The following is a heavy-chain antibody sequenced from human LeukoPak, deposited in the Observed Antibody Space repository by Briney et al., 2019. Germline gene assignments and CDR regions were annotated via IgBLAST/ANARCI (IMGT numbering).Heavy chain of an antibody. CDR2: ISAYNGNT. CDR1: GYTFTSYG. CDR3: ARVVRGYSYGGFDY. Sequence: ASVKVSCKASGYTFTSYGISWVRQAPGQGLEWMGWISAYNGNTNYAQKFQGRVTMTRDTSISTAYMELSRLRSDDTAVYYCARVVRGYSYGGFDYWGQGTLVTVSS. V-gene: IGHV1-18*01. D-gene: IGHD5-18*01. J-gene: IGHJ4*02.